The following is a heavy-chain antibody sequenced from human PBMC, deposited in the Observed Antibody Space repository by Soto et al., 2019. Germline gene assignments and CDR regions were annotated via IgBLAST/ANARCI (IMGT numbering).Heavy chain of an antibody. D-gene: IGHD6-25*01. V-gene: IGHV4-34*01. CDR3: AAADWGHNFFYGMDV. CDR2: INQSGST. CDR1: GGSFSGYY. Sequence: SETLSLTCAVYGGSFSGYYWSWIRQPPGKGLEWIGEINQSGSTNYKSSLKSRVTISVDTSKNQFSLKLSSVTAADTAVYYCAAADWGHNFFYGMDVWGQGTTVTVSS. J-gene: IGHJ6*02.